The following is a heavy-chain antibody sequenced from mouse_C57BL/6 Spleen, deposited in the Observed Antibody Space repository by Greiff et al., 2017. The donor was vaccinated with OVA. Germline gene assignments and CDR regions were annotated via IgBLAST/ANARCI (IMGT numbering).Heavy chain of an antibody. Sequence: VQGVESGPELVKPGASVKISCKASGYAFSSSWMNWVKQRPGKGLEWIGRIYPGDGDTNYNGKFKGKATLTADKSSSTAYMQLSSLTSEDSAVYFCARGGSSYVGWFAYWGQGTLVTVSA. CDR3: ARGGSSYVGWFAY. CDR1: GYAFSSSW. J-gene: IGHJ3*01. D-gene: IGHD1-1*01. CDR2: IYPGDGDT. V-gene: IGHV1-82*01.